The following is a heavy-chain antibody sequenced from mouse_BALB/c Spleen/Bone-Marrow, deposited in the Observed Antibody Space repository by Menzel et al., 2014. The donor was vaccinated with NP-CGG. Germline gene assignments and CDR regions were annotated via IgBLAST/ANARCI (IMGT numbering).Heavy chain of an antibody. Sequence: EVKLVESGGGLVQPGGSRKLSCAASGFTFSSFGMHWVRQAPEKGLEWVAYISSGSSPIFYADTVKGRFTISRDNHRNTLFLQMTSLRSEDAAIYYCTRGGNWGDFDYWGQGTTLTVSS. CDR3: TRGGNWGDFDY. CDR1: GFTFSSFG. V-gene: IGHV5-17*02. CDR2: ISSGSSPI. D-gene: IGHD4-1*01. J-gene: IGHJ2*01.